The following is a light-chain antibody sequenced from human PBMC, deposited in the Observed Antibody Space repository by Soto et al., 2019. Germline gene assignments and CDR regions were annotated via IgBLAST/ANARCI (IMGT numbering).Light chain of an antibody. J-gene: IGKJ1*01. Sequence: IQVTQSPSTRSGSVGDRVIITCRARQTISSWLARYQQKPGKAPKRLIYKASTLKNGVSSRYIGSGSGTEFTLTISSLQPDDFATYYYQHYISYSEAFGQGTKV. CDR3: QHYISYSEA. V-gene: IGKV1-5*03. CDR1: QTISSW. CDR2: KAS.